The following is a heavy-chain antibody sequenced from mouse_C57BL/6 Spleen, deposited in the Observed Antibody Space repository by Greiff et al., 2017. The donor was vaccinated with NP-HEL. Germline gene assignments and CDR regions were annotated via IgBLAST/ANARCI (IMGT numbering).Heavy chain of an antibody. CDR2: IDPSDSYT. V-gene: IGHV1-69*01. D-gene: IGHD1-2*01. CDR3: FILQGYFDY. CDR1: GYTFTSYW. Sequence: QVQLQQPGAELVMPGASVKLSCKASGYTFTSYWMHWVKQRPGQGLEWIGEIDPSDSYTNYNQKFKGKSTLTVDKSSSTAYMQLSSLTSEDSAVYYCFILQGYFDYWGQGTTLTVSS. J-gene: IGHJ2*01.